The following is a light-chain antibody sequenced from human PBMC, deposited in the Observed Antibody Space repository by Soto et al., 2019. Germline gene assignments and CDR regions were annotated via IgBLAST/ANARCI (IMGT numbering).Light chain of an antibody. CDR1: QTISNT. V-gene: IGKV3-15*01. CDR2: AAS. Sequence: EVVMTQSPATLSVSPGDKVSLSCRANQTISNTLAWYQQKPGQAPRLLIYAASTRATGVSARFSGSGSGTEFTLTISRLQSEDFTIYYCQYYNNWLATFGGGTKVEIK. CDR3: QYYNNWLAT. J-gene: IGKJ4*01.